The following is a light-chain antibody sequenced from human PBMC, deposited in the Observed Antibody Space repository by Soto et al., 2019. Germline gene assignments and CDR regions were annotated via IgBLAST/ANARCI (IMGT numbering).Light chain of an antibody. J-gene: IGKJ4*01. CDR1: QSVSSN. V-gene: IGKV3-15*01. Sequence: EIVMTQSPATLSVSPGERATLSCRASQSVSSNLAWYQRKPGQAPRLLIYGASTGATGIPARFSGSGSGTEFTLTISSLXSEDFAVYYCQQYNNWLPLTFGGGTKVDIK. CDR3: QQYNNWLPLT. CDR2: GAS.